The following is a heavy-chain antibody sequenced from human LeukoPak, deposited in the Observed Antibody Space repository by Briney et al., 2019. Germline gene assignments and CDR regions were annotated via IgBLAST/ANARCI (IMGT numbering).Heavy chain of an antibody. CDR1: GFTFSSYS. V-gene: IGHV3-48*04. CDR2: ISSSSSTI. J-gene: IGHJ6*02. CDR3: ARTPRTYYYYGMDV. Sequence: GGSLRPSCAASGFTFSSYSMNWVRQAPGKGLEWVSYISSSSSTIYYADSVKGRFTISRDNAKNSLYLQMNSLRAEDTAVYYCARTPRTYYYYGMDVWGQGTTVTVSS.